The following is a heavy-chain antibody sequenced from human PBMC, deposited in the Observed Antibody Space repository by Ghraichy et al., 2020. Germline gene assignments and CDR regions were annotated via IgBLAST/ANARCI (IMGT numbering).Heavy chain of an antibody. CDR1: GFTFSNYS. D-gene: IGHD3-9*01. V-gene: IGHV3-21*01. Sequence: GSLRLSCAASGFTFSNYSMNWVRQAPGKGLEWVSSISSSSSYISNAASLKGRFTISRDNAKNSLYLQMNSLRAEDTAVYYCANTYFDILTGYYTGMDVWGQGTTVTVSS. J-gene: IGHJ6*02. CDR3: ANTYFDILTGYYTGMDV. CDR2: ISSSSSYI.